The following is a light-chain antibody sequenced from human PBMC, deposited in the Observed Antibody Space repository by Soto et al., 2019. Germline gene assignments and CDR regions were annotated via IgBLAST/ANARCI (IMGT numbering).Light chain of an antibody. CDR2: DVS. Sequence: QSALTQPASVSGSPGQSITISRTGTSSDVGGYNYVSWYQQHPGKAPKLTIYDVSNRPSGVSNRFSGSKSGNTASLTISGLQAEDEADYYCSSYTSSSTSFGGGTKLTVL. CDR3: SSYTSSSTS. CDR1: SSDVGGYNY. J-gene: IGLJ2*01. V-gene: IGLV2-14*01.